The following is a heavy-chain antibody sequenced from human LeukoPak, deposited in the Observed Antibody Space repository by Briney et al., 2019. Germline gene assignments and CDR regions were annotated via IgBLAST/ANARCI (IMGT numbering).Heavy chain of an antibody. V-gene: IGHV3-21*01. J-gene: IGHJ5*02. CDR1: GFTFRSYS. CDR2: ISSSSSYI. Sequence: GGSLTLFCAASGFTFRSYSRNWVRQAPGKGLEWVSSISSSSSYIYYADSVKGRFTISRDNAKNSLYLQMNSLRAEDTAVYYCARVGSIVGAWGQGTLVTVSS. D-gene: IGHD1-26*01. CDR3: ARVGSIVGA.